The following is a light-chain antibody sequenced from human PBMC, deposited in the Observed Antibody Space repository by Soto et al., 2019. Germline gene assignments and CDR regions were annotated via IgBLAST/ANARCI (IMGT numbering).Light chain of an antibody. CDR3: CSYAGRYTYV. CDR1: ASDVGGYNY. J-gene: IGLJ1*01. Sequence: QSALTQPRSVSGSPGQSVTISCTGTASDVGGYNYVSWYQQPPGKAPKLLIYDVSKRPSGVPDRFSGSKSDNTASLTISGLQAEDEADYYCCSYAGRYTYVFGTGTKLTVL. CDR2: DVS. V-gene: IGLV2-11*01.